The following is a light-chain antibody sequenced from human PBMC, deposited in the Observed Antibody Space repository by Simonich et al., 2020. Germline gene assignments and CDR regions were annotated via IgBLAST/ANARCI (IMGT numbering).Light chain of an antibody. Sequence: NFMLTQPHSVSESPGKTVTISCTRSSGSIASNYVQWYQQRTGSAPTTVIYEDNQRPSGVPDLFSGSIDSSSNSASLTISGLKTEDEADYYCQAYDSSNHVVFGGGTKLTVL. CDR2: EDN. CDR3: QAYDSSNHVV. J-gene: IGLJ2*01. V-gene: IGLV6-57*03. CDR1: SGSIASNY.